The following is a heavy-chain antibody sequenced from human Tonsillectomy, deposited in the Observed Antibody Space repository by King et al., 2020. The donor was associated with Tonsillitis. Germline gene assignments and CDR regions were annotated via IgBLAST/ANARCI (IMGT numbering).Heavy chain of an antibody. D-gene: IGHD1-14*01. CDR3: ARLHLTGGL. Sequence: QLQESGPGLVKPSDTLSLTCTVSGGSISSSTYYWGWIRQPPGKGLEWIGNIYYSGSTFYNPSLKSRVTISVDTSKNQFSLKLSSVTAADTAVYYCARLHLTGGLWGQGTLVTVSS. J-gene: IGHJ4*02. CDR1: GGSISSSTYY. V-gene: IGHV4-39*01. CDR2: IYYSGST.